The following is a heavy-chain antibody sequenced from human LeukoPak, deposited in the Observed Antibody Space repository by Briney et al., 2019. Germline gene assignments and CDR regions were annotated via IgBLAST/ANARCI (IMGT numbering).Heavy chain of an antibody. Sequence: HPGGSLRLSCATSGFTFSSYEMNWVRQAPGKRLEWISYITTSGTSTYYADSVKGRFTISRDNGKTALSLQMNSLRAEDTAVYYCVVHSATSCYWGQGTLVTVSS. CDR2: ITTSGTST. CDR1: GFTFSSYE. V-gene: IGHV3-48*03. CDR3: VVHSATSCY. J-gene: IGHJ4*02. D-gene: IGHD1-26*01.